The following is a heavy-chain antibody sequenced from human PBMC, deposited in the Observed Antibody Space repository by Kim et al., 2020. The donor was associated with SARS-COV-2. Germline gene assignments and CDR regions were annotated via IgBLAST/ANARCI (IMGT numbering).Heavy chain of an antibody. CDR3: ARGGTSRYYYYYYYMDV. J-gene: IGHJ6*03. D-gene: IGHD2-2*01. Sequence: LKSRVTMSVDTSENQFSLKLSAVTAADTAVYYCARGGTSRYYYYYYYMDVWGKGTTVTVSS. V-gene: IGHV4-34*01.